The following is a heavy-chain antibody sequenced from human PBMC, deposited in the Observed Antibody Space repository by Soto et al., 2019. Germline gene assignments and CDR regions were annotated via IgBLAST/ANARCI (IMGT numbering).Heavy chain of an antibody. CDR1: GGTLNSCA. J-gene: IGHJ5*02. Sequence: CKDSGGTLNSCAISWVRQEHGQGLEWMGGVIPIFGTANYAQKFQGRVTITADESTSTAYMEPSSLRSEDTAVYYCARDLEAVAGTDSVGNWFDPWGQGTLVTVSS. D-gene: IGHD6-19*01. V-gene: IGHV1-69*01. CDR2: VIPIFGTA. CDR3: ARDLEAVAGTDSVGNWFDP.